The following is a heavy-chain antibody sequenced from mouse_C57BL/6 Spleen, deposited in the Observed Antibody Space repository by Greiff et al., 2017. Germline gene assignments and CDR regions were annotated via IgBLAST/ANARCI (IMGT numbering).Heavy chain of an antibody. D-gene: IGHD1-1*01. CDR2: IYPGSGNT. J-gene: IGHJ4*01. CDR3: ARDAPYGSSPYYYAMDY. CDR1: GYTFTDYY. V-gene: IGHV1-76*01. Sequence: QVQLQQSGAELVRPGASVKLSCKASGYTFTDYYIYWVKQRPGQGLEWIARIYPGSGNTYYNEKFKGKATLTAEKSSSTAYMQLSSLTSEDSAFYFCARDAPYGSSPYYYAMDYWGQGTSVTVSS.